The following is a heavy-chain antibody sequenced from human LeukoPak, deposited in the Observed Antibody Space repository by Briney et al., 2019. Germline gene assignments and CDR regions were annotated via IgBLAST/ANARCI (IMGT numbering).Heavy chain of an antibody. CDR3: ARIGLPEGERFLEWFYPTQYYYYGMDV. Sequence: GASVTLSFNASVYTFTSNGISWVRQAPRQGLEWMGWISAYNGNTNYAQNLQGRVTMTTDTSTSTAYMELRSLRSEDTAVYYCARIGLPEGERFLEWFYPTQYYYYGMDVWGQGTTVTVSS. V-gene: IGHV1-18*01. CDR2: ISAYNGNT. CDR1: VYTFTSNG. J-gene: IGHJ6*02. D-gene: IGHD3-3*01.